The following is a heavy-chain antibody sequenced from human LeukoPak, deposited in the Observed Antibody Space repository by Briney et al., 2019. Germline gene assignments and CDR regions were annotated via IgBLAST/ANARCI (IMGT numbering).Heavy chain of an antibody. V-gene: IGHV4-4*07. D-gene: IGHD3-3*01. Sequence: SETLSLTCTVSGDSISTYYWSWIRQPAGKGLEWIGRIHSSGSTNYNPSLKSRVTMSVDTSKNQFSLKLSSVTAADTAVYYCARMYYDFWSGHYFDYWGQGTLVTVSS. CDR3: ARMYYDFWSGHYFDY. CDR1: GDSISTYY. J-gene: IGHJ4*02. CDR2: IHSSGST.